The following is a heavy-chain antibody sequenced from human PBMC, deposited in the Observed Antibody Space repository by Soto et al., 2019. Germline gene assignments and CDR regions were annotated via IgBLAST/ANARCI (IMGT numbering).Heavy chain of an antibody. Sequence: PGGSLRLSCAASGFTFSNAWMSWVRQAPGKGLEWVGRIKSKTDGGTTDYAAPVKGRFTISRDDSKNTLYLQMNSLKTEDTAVYYCTTSQSIAAAGGYYYYGMDVWGQGTTVTVSS. CDR2: IKSKTDGGTT. D-gene: IGHD6-13*01. CDR3: TTSQSIAAAGGYYYYGMDV. V-gene: IGHV3-15*01. CDR1: GFTFSNAW. J-gene: IGHJ6*02.